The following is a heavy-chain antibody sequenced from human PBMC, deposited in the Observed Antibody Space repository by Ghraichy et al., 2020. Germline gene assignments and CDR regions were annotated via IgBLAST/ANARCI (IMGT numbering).Heavy chain of an antibody. V-gene: IGHV4-4*09. D-gene: IGHD6-13*01. CDR1: GGSISSYY. CDR3: ARHKYSSSWYEPGELSDKGFDP. J-gene: IGHJ5*02. CDR2: IYTSGST. Sequence: SETLSLTCTVSGGSISSYYWSWIRQPPGKGLEWIGYIYTSGSTNYNPSLKSRVTISVDTSKNQFSLKLSSVTAADTAVYYCARHKYSSSWYEPGELSDKGFDPWGQGTLVTVSS.